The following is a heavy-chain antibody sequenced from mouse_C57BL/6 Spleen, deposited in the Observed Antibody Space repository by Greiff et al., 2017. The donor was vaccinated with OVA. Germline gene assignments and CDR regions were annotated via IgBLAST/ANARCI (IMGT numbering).Heavy chain of an antibody. CDR2: INPGSGGT. CDR1: GYAFTNYL. CDR3: ARSWGSYYFDY. D-gene: IGHD1-1*02. J-gene: IGHJ2*01. Sequence: QVQLQQSGAELVRPGTSVTVSCKASGYAFTNYLIEWVKQRPGQGLEWIGVINPGSGGTNYNEKFKGKATLTADKSSSTAYMQLSSLTSEDSAVYFCARSWGSYYFDYWGQGTTLTVSS. V-gene: IGHV1-54*01.